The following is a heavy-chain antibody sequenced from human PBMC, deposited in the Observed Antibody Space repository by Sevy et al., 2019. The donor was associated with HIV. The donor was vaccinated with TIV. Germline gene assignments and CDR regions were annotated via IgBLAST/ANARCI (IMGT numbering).Heavy chain of an antibody. CDR2: LSFGCGEI. V-gene: IGHV3-23*01. D-gene: IGHD2-8*01. Sequence: GGSLRLSCAASGFTFSKYSMSWVRQPPGKGLEWVSTLSFGCGEINYADSVKGRFTISSDNSKSSVYLQMNNLRLEDTAVYYCAREECTNPHGYWGQGTMVTVST. CDR3: AREECTNPHGY. J-gene: IGHJ4*02. CDR1: GFTFSKYS.